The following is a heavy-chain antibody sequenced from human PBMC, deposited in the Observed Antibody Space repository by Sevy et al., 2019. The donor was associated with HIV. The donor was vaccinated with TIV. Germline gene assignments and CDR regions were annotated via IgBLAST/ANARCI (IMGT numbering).Heavy chain of an antibody. D-gene: IGHD5-18*01. V-gene: IGHV3-7*01. CDR2: IKQDGSAE. J-gene: IGHJ4*02. CDR3: ARSEMQLLIDYFDY. Sequence: GGSLRLSCAASGFTFSSYWMTWVRQAPGKGLEWVAYIKQDGSAESLLDSVKGRFTISRDNAKNSLYLQMTSLRAEDTAVYYCARSEMQLLIDYFDYWGQGTLVTVSS. CDR1: GFTFSSYW.